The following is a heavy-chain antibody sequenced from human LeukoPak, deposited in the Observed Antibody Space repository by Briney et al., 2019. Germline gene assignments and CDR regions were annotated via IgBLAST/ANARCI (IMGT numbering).Heavy chain of an antibody. CDR2: INPSGGST. CDR3: ARDYYDSSGYYRFDY. V-gene: IGHV1-46*01. J-gene: IGHJ4*02. Sequence: ASVKVSCKASGYTFTSYYMHWVRQAPGQGLEWMGIINPSGGSTSYAQKFQGRVTMTRDTSTSTVYKELSSLRSEDTAVYYCARDYYDSSGYYRFDYWGQGTLVTVSS. D-gene: IGHD3-22*01. CDR1: GYTFTSYY.